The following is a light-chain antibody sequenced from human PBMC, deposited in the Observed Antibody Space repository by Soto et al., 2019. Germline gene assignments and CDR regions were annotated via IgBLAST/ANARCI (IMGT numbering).Light chain of an antibody. J-gene: IGLJ1*01. V-gene: IGLV2-14*01. CDR1: SSDVGGYDY. CDR2: DVT. Sequence: QSLLTQPASVSGSPGQSITISCTGTSSDVGGYDYVSWYQQHPGKAPKLMIYDVTNRPSGVSNRFSGSKFGNTASLTISGLQAEDEADYYCISYASINTYVFGTG. CDR3: ISYASINTYV.